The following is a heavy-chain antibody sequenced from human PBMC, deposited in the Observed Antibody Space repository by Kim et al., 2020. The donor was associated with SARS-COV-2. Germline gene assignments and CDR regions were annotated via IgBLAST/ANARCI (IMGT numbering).Heavy chain of an antibody. Sequence: GGSLRLSCAASGFTFSSYGMHWVRQAPGKGLEWVAVISYDGSNKYYADSVKGRFTISRDNSKNTLYLQMNSLRAEDTAVYYCAKSETYSSSSFFLDYWGQGTLVTVSS. V-gene: IGHV3-30*18. CDR2: ISYDGSNK. D-gene: IGHD6-6*01. CDR1: GFTFSSYG. J-gene: IGHJ4*02. CDR3: AKSETYSSSSFFLDY.